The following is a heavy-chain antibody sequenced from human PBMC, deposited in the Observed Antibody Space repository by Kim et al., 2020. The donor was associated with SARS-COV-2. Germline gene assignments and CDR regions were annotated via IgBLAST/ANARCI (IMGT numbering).Heavy chain of an antibody. CDR2: ISGTSSSYI. V-gene: IGHV3-21*01. CDR3: ARASPGMDV. Sequence: GGSLRLSCAASGFIFSDFAMNWVRQAPGKGLEWISCISGTSSSYIYYADSVRGRFTISRDNAKNSLYLQMNSLIAEDTAVYYCARASPGMDVWGQGTTVTVSS. J-gene: IGHJ6*02. CDR1: GFIFSDFA.